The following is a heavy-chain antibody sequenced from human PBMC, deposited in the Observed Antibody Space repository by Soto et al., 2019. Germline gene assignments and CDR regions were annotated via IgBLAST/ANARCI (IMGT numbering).Heavy chain of an antibody. CDR1: GFTFSSYA. CDR3: SVNCRTPNSYSRY. Sequence: GGSLRLSCAASGFTFSSYAIHWVRQAPGKGLEWVAVTSYDGSTKYYAESVKGRFVISRDNSKNTLYLEMNSLTEEDTAVYYCSVNCRTPNSYSRYWGQESLAPVST. CDR2: TSYDGSTK. J-gene: IGHJ4*02. D-gene: IGHD2-21*01. V-gene: IGHV3-30*09.